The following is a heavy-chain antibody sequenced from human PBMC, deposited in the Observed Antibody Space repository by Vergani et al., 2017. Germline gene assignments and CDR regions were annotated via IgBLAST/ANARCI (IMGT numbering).Heavy chain of an antibody. CDR2: ISGPGLRT. D-gene: IGHD3-10*01. J-gene: IGHJ4*01. V-gene: IGHV3-23*01. CDR1: GFTFSNSA. Sequence: EVHLLESGGGLVQSGGSLRLSCAASGFTFSNSAVSWVRQAPGRGLAWVSSISGPGLRTYYADSVKGRFSISRDNSKNTVFLQMHSLRAEDTAIYYCVKDKIDFGSYFFDSWGHGILVTVSS. CDR3: VKDKIDFGSYFFDS.